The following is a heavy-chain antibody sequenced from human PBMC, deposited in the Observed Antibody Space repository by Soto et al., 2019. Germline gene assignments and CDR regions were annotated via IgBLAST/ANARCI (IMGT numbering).Heavy chain of an antibody. D-gene: IGHD6-19*01. CDR2: IYWDGNE. J-gene: IGHJ4*02. CDR1: GFSLSSSHVA. CDR3: AHGSGWLFDY. Sequence: QITLKESGPTLVKPTQTLTLTCTFTGFSLSSSHVAVGWIRQPPGKAPECLAFIYWDGNEHYSPSLRSRLTLTKDTSKNQPFLTMADMDPEDTATYFCAHGSGWLFDYWGQGTRVTVSS. V-gene: IGHV2-5*02.